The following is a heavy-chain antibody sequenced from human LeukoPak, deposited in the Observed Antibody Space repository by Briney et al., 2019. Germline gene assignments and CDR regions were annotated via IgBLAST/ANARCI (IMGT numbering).Heavy chain of an antibody. Sequence: GRSLRLSCAASGFSFSNFAIHWVRQAPGKGLEWLAVISHDGGTKHYADSVKGRFTISRDNSNNSLSLQINSLSAEDTAVYYCARARGRWHLLPLDFWGQGTLVTVSS. CDR1: GFSFSNFA. V-gene: IGHV3-30*04. D-gene: IGHD1-26*01. CDR2: ISHDGGTK. J-gene: IGHJ4*02. CDR3: ARARGRWHLLPLDF.